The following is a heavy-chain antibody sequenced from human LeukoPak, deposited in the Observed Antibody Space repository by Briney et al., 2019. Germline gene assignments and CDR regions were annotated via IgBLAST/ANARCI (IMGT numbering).Heavy chain of an antibody. CDR3: ARDGDSSGWWYNWFDT. Sequence: SVKVSCTASGGTFSSYAISWVRQAPGQGIEWIGGVIPIFGTANYAQKFQGRVTITADQSTSTAYMELSRLRSKDTAVYYCARDGDSSGWWYNWFDTWGQGTLVTVSS. CDR1: GGTFSSYA. V-gene: IGHV1-69*01. CDR2: VIPIFGTA. J-gene: IGHJ5*02. D-gene: IGHD6-19*01.